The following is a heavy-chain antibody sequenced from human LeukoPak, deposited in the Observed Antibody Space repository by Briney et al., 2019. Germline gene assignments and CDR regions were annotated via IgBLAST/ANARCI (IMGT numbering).Heavy chain of an antibody. CDR3: ATAPLYSSSWHFRGYFDD. D-gene: IGHD6-13*01. CDR1: GGSISGSNW. Sequence: SETLFLTCAVSGGSISGSNWWSWVRQPPGKGLEWIGEIYHSGSTNYNPSLKSRVTISVDTSKNQFSLKLSSVTAADTAVYYCATAPLYSSSWHFRGYFDDWGQGTLVTVSS. J-gene: IGHJ4*02. V-gene: IGHV4-4*02. CDR2: IYHSGST.